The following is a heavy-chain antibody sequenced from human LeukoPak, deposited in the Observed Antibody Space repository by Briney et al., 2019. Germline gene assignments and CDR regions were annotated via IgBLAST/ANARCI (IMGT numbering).Heavy chain of an antibody. D-gene: IGHD3-10*01. CDR2: ISGSGGST. Sequence: GGSLRLSCAASGFTFSSYAMSWVRQAPGKGLEWVLAISGSGGSTYYADSVKGRFTISRDNSKNTLYLQMNSLRAEDTAVYYCAKDLAGTRCYFDYWGQGTLVTVSS. J-gene: IGHJ4*02. CDR3: AKDLAGTRCYFDY. V-gene: IGHV3-23*01. CDR1: GFTFSSYA.